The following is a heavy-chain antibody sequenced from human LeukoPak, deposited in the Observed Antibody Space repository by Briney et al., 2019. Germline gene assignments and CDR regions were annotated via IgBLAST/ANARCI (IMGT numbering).Heavy chain of an antibody. J-gene: IGHJ4*02. V-gene: IGHV3-21*01. CDR2: ISGSSEYI. CDR1: GFTFSSFI. CDR3: ARGHYVTSGYSNYFDY. D-gene: IGHD3-22*01. Sequence: PGGSLRLSCAASGFTFSSFIMNWIRQAPGKGLEWVSSISGSSEYIYYADSVKGRFTISRDNAKNSLYLRMNSLRAEDTAVYYCARGHYVTSGYSNYFDYWGQETLVTVSS.